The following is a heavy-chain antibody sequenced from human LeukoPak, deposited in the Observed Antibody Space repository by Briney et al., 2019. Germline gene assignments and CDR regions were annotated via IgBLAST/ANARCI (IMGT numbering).Heavy chain of an antibody. CDR1: GYTLTSYY. V-gene: IGHV1-46*01. Sequence: WASVKVSCKASGYTLTSYYMHWVRQAPGQGLEWMRIINPSGGSTSCAQKFQGRVTMTRDMSTSTVYMELSSLRSDDTAVYYCARGPSVGYDILTGYYRLYYFDYWGQGTLVTVSS. CDR3: ARGPSVGYDILTGYYRLYYFDY. CDR2: INPSGGST. J-gene: IGHJ4*02. D-gene: IGHD3-9*01.